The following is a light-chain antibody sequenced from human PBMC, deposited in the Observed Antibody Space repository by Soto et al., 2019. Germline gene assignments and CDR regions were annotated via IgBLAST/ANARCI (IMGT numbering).Light chain of an antibody. V-gene: IGLV2-8*01. J-gene: IGLJ1*01. CDR1: SSGVGYYDY. Sequence: SVLTQPPSASGFPGQSVTISCTGTSSGVGYYDYVSWYQQHPGKAPKLVIYEVTKRPSGVPDRVSASKSGNTASLTVSGLRAEDEADYYCSSYAGSNNFVFGSGTKVTVL. CDR3: SSYAGSNNFV. CDR2: EVT.